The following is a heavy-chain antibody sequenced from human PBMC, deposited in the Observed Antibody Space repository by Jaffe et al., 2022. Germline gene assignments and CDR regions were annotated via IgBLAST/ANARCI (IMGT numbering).Heavy chain of an antibody. V-gene: IGHV3-66*02. CDR2: IYSGGNT. CDR3: ARIVGATLSWFDP. CDR1: GFTVSSNH. J-gene: IGHJ5*02. D-gene: IGHD1-26*01. Sequence: EVQLVESGGGLVQPGGSLRLSCEASGFTVSSNHMSWVRQAPGKGLEWVSVIYSGGNTYYADSVKGRFTISRDNSENTLYLQMNSLRPDETAVYYCARIVGATLSWFDPWGQGTLVTVSS.